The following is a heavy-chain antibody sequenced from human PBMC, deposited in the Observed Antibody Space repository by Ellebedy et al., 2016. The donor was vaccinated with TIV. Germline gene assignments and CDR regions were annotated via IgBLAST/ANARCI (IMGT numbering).Heavy chain of an antibody. CDR3: ARDRYGEDGGFDY. CDR1: GFTFSSYA. CDR2: ISSTGSRT. J-gene: IGHJ4*02. D-gene: IGHD4-17*01. V-gene: IGHV3-23*01. Sequence: GESLKISCAASGFTFSSYAMSWVRQAPGKGLEWVSTISSTGSRTYYADSVEGRFIISRDNSKKTLYLQMNSLRAEDTAVYYCARDRYGEDGGFDYWGQGTLVTVSS.